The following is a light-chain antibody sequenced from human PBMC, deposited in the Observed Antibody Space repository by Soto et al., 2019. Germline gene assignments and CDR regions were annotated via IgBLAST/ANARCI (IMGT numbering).Light chain of an antibody. CDR1: QSVSNNY. CDR3: QQTNSFPLT. J-gene: IGKJ4*01. CDR2: VAS. Sequence: EIVMTQSPATLSVSPGERATLSCRASQSVSNNYLAWYRKKPGQAPRLLIYVASIRATGIPDRFSGSGSGTDFNLTISRLQTEDFATYFCQQTNSFPLTFGGGTKVDIK. V-gene: IGKV3D-20*02.